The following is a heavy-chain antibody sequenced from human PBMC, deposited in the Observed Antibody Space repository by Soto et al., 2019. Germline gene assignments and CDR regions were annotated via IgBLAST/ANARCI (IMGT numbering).Heavy chain of an antibody. CDR1: GFTFSSYA. D-gene: IGHD2-2*01. CDR2: ISYDGSNK. CDR3: ARTGGRGSITAALDY. Sequence: QVQLVESGGGVVQPGRSLRLSCAASGFTFSSYAMHWVRQAPGKGLEWVAVISYDGSNKYYADSVKGRFTISRDNSKNTLYLQMNSLRAEDTAVYYCARTGGRGSITAALDYWGQGTLVTVSS. J-gene: IGHJ4*02. V-gene: IGHV3-30-3*01.